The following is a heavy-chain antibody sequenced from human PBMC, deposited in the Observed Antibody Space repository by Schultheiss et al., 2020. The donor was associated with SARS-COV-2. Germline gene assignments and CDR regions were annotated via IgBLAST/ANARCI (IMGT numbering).Heavy chain of an antibody. V-gene: IGHV4-31*03. D-gene: IGHD3-9*01. J-gene: IGHJ5*02. CDR2: IYYSGNT. CDR1: GGSINNGGYY. Sequence: SETLSLTCTVSGGSINNGGYYWSWIRQHPRKGLEWIGYIYYSGNTYFNPSLKSRVAISLDTSKNQFSLNLSSVTDADTAVYYCARRRYFDWFDPWGQGTLVTVSS. CDR3: ARRRYFDWFDP.